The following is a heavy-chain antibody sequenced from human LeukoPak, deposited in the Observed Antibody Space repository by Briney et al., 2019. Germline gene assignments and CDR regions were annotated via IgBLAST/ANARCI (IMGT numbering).Heavy chain of an antibody. CDR3: ARDINWGSTHY. V-gene: IGHV3-30-3*01. CDR1: GLPFNTYA. D-gene: IGHD7-27*01. Sequence: PGGPWSSPCAALGLPFNTYAMPWSGQAPGKGWEWVAVIAYDGNNKYYADSVKGRFTVSRDNTKNTLYLQMNSLRAEDTAVYYCARDINWGSTHYWGQGTLVTVSS. J-gene: IGHJ4*02. CDR2: IAYDGNNK.